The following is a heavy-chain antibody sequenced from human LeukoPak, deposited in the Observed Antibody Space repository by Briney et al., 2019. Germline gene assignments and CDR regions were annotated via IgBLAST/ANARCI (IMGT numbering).Heavy chain of an antibody. J-gene: IGHJ4*02. CDR1: GYSFTSYW. D-gene: IGHD3-3*01. Sequence: GESLKISCKGSGYSFTSYWIGWVRQMPGKGLEWMGIIYPGDSDTRYSPSFQGQVTISVDKSISTAYLQWSSLKASDTAMYYCARLVRYDFWSGYEYYFDYWGQGTLVTVSS. CDR3: ARLVRYDFWSGYEYYFDY. V-gene: IGHV5-51*01. CDR2: IYPGDSDT.